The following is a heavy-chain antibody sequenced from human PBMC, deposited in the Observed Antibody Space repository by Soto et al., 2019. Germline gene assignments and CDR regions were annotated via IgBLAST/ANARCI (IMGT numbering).Heavy chain of an antibody. Sequence: QMQLVQSGPEVKKPGTSVKVSCQASGFTFTGSLVQGVRQARGQRLGWIGWVVVGSGDTNYTQKFQDRVTITREMSXRXGYMDLSSLTSEDTAVYYRSSEGTYNTGWPSNWFDPWGQGTLVTVSS. V-gene: IGHV1-58*01. D-gene: IGHD6-19*01. CDR2: VVVGSGDT. J-gene: IGHJ5*02. CDR3: SSEGTYNTGWPSNWFDP. CDR1: GFTFTGSL.